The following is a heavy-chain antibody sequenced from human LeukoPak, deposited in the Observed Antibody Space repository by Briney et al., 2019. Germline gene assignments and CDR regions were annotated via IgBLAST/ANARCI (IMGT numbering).Heavy chain of an antibody. Sequence: ASVKVSCKASGYIFTGYYMHWVRQAPGQGLEWMGWINPNSGGTNYAQKFQGRVTMTRDTSINTAYMELSRLRSDDTAVYYCAREDLYYYDSSGSEYFQHWGQGTLVTVSS. CDR2: INPNSGGT. CDR3: AREDLYYYDSSGSEYFQH. J-gene: IGHJ1*01. D-gene: IGHD3-22*01. V-gene: IGHV1-2*02. CDR1: GYIFTGYY.